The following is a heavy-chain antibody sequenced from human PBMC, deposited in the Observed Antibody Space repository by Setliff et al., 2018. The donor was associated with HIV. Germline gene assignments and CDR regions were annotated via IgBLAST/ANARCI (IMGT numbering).Heavy chain of an antibody. CDR3: ARYCGGDCYPSAYYMDV. CDR2: IYYSGRT. Sequence: KPSETLSLTCTVSGGSISSGGYYWSWIRQHPGKGLEWIGYIYYSGRTYYNPSLKSRVTISVDTSEIQFSLKLSSVTAADTAVYYCARYCGGDCYPSAYYMDVWGKGTTVTVSS. CDR1: GGSISSGGYY. D-gene: IGHD2-21*01. V-gene: IGHV4-31*03. J-gene: IGHJ6*03.